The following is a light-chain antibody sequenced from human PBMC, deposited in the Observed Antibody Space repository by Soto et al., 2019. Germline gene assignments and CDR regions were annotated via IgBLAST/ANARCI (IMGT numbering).Light chain of an antibody. CDR3: QLSYSTPYT. V-gene: IGKV1-39*01. CDR1: QSISSY. Sequence: DIQMTQSPSSLSASVGDRVTITCRASQSISSYLNWYQQKPGKAPKLLIYAASIFESGVPSRFSGSGSATDFTLTISSPKPEDFATYYCQLSYSTPYTFGQWTKREIK. CDR2: AAS. J-gene: IGKJ2*01.